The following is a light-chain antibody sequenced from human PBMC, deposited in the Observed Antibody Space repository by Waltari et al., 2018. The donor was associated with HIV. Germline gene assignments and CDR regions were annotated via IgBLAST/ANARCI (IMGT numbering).Light chain of an antibody. CDR3: ASFTGDHRLL. Sequence: SAVTQPASVSGLPGQSITISCTGGDRAFGLYNFVSWYQQHPGTLPRLILYDVDSRASGISVRFSGSMSGHTASLNISGLRAEDEADYYCASFTGDHRLLFGGGTKVTVL. CDR1: DRAFGLYNF. CDR2: DVD. V-gene: IGLV2-14*03. J-gene: IGLJ3*02.